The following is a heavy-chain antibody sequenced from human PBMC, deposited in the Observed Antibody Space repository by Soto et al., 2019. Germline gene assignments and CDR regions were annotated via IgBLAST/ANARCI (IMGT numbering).Heavy chain of an antibody. CDR2: ISYDGSNK. V-gene: IGHV3-30-3*01. J-gene: IGHJ4*02. Sequence: GGSLRLSCAASGFTFSSYAMHWVRQAPGKGLEWVAVISYDGSNKYYADSVKGRFTISRDNSKNTLYLQMNSLRAEDTPVYDCASCHYWGQGTLVNVSS. CDR1: GFTFSSYA. CDR3: ASCHY.